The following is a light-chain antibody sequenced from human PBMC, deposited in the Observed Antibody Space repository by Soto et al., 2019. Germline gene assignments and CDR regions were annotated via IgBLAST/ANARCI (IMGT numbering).Light chain of an antibody. J-gene: IGLJ1*01. Sequence: QSVLTQPASVSGSPGRLITISCTGTSSDVGNYDLVSWYQQHLGKVPKLIVYEGSKRPSGVSSRFSGSNSGNTASLTISGLQVEDEADYYCCSYASTNTFVFGTGTKVTV. CDR3: CSYASTNTFV. V-gene: IGLV2-23*03. CDR2: EGS. CDR1: SSDVGNYDL.